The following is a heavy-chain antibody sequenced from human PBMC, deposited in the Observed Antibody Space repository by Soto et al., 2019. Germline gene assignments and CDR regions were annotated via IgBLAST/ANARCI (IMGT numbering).Heavy chain of an antibody. CDR2: IIPIFGTA. V-gene: IGHV1-69*01. Sequence: QVQLVQSGAEVKKPGSSVKVSCKASGGTFSSYAISWVRQAPGQGLEWMGGIIPIFGTANYAQKFQGRVTITADESTSTAYMELSSLRSEDTAVYYCARDQVRGYCSGGSCYLGRFDPWGQGTLVTVSS. J-gene: IGHJ5*02. CDR3: ARDQVRGYCSGGSCYLGRFDP. D-gene: IGHD2-15*01. CDR1: GGTFSSYA.